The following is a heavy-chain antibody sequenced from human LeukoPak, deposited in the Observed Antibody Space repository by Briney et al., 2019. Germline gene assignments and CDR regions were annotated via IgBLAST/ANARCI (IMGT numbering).Heavy chain of an antibody. Sequence: PGGSLRLSCAVSGFDFGDFARNWVRQAPGQGLEWVGFIKTKVYGGTTEYAASVKGRFTISRDDSKAIAYLQMNDLKTEDTAVYSCTRDHRDDWNPGYYFDYWGQGTLVTVSS. J-gene: IGHJ4*02. CDR2: IKTKVYGGTT. V-gene: IGHV3-49*04. CDR1: GFDFGDFA. CDR3: TRDHRDDWNPGYYFDY. D-gene: IGHD1-1*01.